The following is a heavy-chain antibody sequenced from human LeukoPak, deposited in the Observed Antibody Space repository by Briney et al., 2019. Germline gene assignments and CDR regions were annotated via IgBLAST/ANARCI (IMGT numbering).Heavy chain of an antibody. D-gene: IGHD2-2*01. V-gene: IGHV3-23*01. CDR1: GFTFSSYA. Sequence: QSGGSLRLSCAASGFTFSSYAMSWVRQAPGKGLEWVSAISGSGGDTYYADSVKGRFTISRDNSKNTLYLQMNSLRAEDTAVYYCAKSVVVVVPAALDAFDIWGQGTMVTVSS. J-gene: IGHJ3*02. CDR3: AKSVVVVVPAALDAFDI. CDR2: ISGSGGDT.